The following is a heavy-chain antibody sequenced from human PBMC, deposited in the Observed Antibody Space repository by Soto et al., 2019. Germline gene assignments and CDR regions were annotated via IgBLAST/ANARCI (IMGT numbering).Heavy chain of an antibody. D-gene: IGHD3-16*02. Sequence: SETLCLTCTVSGGSISSGGYYWSWIRQHPGKGLEWIGYIYYSGSTYYNPSLKSRVTISVDTSKNQFSLKLSSVTAADTAVYYCARGPRIMITFGGVIVNPQLDYWGQGTLVTVA. CDR3: ARGPRIMITFGGVIVNPQLDY. CDR2: IYYSGST. V-gene: IGHV4-31*03. CDR1: GGSISSGGYY. J-gene: IGHJ4*02.